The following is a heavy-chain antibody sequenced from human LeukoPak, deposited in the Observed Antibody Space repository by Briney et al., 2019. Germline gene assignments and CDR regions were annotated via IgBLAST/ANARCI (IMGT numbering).Heavy chain of an antibody. V-gene: IGHV4-59*11. Sequence: SETLSLICFVSGGSISSHYWTWIRQPPGKGLECIGDIFYTGSTTYSPSLKSRATISIETSKNQISLKLRSVTAADTAVYFCARVNWGGFDIWGQGTLATVSS. CDR1: GGSISSHY. J-gene: IGHJ3*02. D-gene: IGHD7-27*01. CDR2: IFYTGST. CDR3: ARVNWGGFDI.